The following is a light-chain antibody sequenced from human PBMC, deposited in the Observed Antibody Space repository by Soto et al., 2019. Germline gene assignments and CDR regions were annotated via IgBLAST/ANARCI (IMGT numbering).Light chain of an antibody. J-gene: IGKJ5*01. Sequence: EIVMTQSPATLSVSPGDRATLSCRASQSVSNNLAWYQQKPGQAPRLLISGASTRATGIPARFGGTGSGTEFTLTISSLQSEDFTIYYCQQYNNWPLTFGQGTRLEI. V-gene: IGKV3-15*01. CDR1: QSVSNN. CDR2: GAS. CDR3: QQYNNWPLT.